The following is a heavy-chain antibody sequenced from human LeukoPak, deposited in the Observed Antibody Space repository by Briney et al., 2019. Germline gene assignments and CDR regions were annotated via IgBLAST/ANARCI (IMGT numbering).Heavy chain of an antibody. Sequence: SETLSLTCAVSGGSFSGYYWSWIRQPPGKRLEWIGGINHSGSTNYNPSLKSRVTISVDTSKNQFSLKLSSVTAADTAVYYCASTVSFYWYFDLWGRGTLVTVSS. V-gene: IGHV4-34*01. J-gene: IGHJ2*01. CDR3: ASTVSFYWYFDL. D-gene: IGHD3-16*01. CDR1: GGSFSGYY. CDR2: INHSGST.